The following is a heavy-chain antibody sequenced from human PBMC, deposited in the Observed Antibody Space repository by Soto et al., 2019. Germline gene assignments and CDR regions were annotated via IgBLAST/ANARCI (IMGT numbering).Heavy chain of an antibody. Sequence: QVQLQQWGAGLLKPSETLSLTCAVYGGSFSGYYWSWIRQPPGKGLEWIGEINHSGSTNYNPSLKRRVTISVDTSKNQFSLKLSSVTAADTAVYYCARDQENYYYGMDVWGQGTTVTVSS. CDR2: INHSGST. CDR1: GGSFSGYY. V-gene: IGHV4-34*01. CDR3: ARDQENYYYGMDV. J-gene: IGHJ6*02.